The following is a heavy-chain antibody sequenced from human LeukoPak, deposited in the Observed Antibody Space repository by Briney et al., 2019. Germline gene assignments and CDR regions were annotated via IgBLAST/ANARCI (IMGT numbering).Heavy chain of an antibody. J-gene: IGHJ4*02. CDR2: INHSGST. CDR1: GGSFSGYY. D-gene: IGHD3-16*02. V-gene: IGHV4-34*01. CDR3: ARHRNYVWGSYRYHQGGWFDY. Sequence: SETLSLTCAVYGGSFSGYYWSWIRQPPGKGLEWIGEINHSGSTNYNPSLKSRVTISVDTSKNQFSLKLSSVTAADTAVYYCARHRNYVWGSYRYHQGGWFDYWGQGTLVTVSS.